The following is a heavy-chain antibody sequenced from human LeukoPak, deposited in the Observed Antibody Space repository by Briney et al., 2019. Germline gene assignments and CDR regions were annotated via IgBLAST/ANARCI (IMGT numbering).Heavy chain of an antibody. CDR3: ARVSRTTVTTYYYGMDV. Sequence: SETLSLTCTVSGGSISSYYWSWIRQPPGKGLEWTGYIYYSGSTNYNPSLKSRVTISVDTSKNQFSLKLSSVTAADTAVYYCARVSRTTVTTYYYGMDVWGQGTTVTVS. D-gene: IGHD4-17*01. J-gene: IGHJ6*02. V-gene: IGHV4-59*01. CDR1: GGSISSYY. CDR2: IYYSGST.